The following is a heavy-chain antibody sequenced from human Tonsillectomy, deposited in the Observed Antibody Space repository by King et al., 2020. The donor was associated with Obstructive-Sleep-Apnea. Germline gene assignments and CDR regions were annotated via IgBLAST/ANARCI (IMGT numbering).Heavy chain of an antibody. CDR3: ARDYSDSTGYLTYYDP. V-gene: IGHV4-59*01. J-gene: IGHJ5*02. Sequence: QLQESGPGLVKPSETLSLTCTVSGGSISSYYWNWIRQPPGKGLEWIGYVYYSGSTNYNPSLKSRLTISVDTSKNQISLRLSSVTAADTAVYYCARDYSDSTGYLTYYDPWGQGTLVTVSS. CDR1: GGSISSYY. D-gene: IGHD3-22*01. CDR2: VYYSGST.